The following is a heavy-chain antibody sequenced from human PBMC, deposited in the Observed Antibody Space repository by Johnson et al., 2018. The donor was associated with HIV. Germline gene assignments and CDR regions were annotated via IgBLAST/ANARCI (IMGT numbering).Heavy chain of an antibody. CDR1: GFTFNTYG. J-gene: IGHJ3*02. D-gene: IGHD3-16*01. Sequence: VQLVESGGGVVQPGGSLRLSCAASGFTFNTYGMDWVRQAPGKGLEWVSAISGSGGSTYYADSVKGRFTISRDNAKNSLYLQMNSLRDEDTALYYCARGRPWGWELRRDAFDIWGQGTMVTVSS. CDR3: ARGRPWGWELRRDAFDI. V-gene: IGHV3-21*04. CDR2: ISGSGGST.